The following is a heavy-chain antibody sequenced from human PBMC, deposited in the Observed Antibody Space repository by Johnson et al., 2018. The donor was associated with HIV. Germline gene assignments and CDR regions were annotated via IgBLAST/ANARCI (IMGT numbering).Heavy chain of an antibody. D-gene: IGHD6-13*01. CDR2: ISYDGSNK. CDR1: GFIFSSYA. J-gene: IGHJ3*02. V-gene: IGHV3-30*04. Sequence: QVQLVESGGGVVQPGRSLKLSCAASGFIFSSYAMHWVRQAPGKGLEWVAAISYDGSNKYYADSVKGRFTISRDNSKNTLYLQMNSLRAEDTAVYYCAKTTFMIAAAGPLAFDIWGQGTMVTVSS. CDR3: AKTTFMIAAAGPLAFDI.